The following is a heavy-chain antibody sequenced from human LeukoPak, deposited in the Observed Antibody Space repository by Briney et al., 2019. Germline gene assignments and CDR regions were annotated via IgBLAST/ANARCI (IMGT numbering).Heavy chain of an antibody. J-gene: IGHJ4*02. Sequence: SETLSLTCGVSGYPIGSGYFWGWSRQPPGKGLEWIATIYYSGTTYYNPLLRSVTTILVATSNKQFSLKLTSITAADTALYYCARYGNYNWNGGRPFDYWHQGALVPVSS. CDR2: IYYSGTT. V-gene: IGHV4-38-2*01. CDR3: ARYGNYNWNGGRPFDY. D-gene: IGHD1-1*01. CDR1: GYPIGSGYF.